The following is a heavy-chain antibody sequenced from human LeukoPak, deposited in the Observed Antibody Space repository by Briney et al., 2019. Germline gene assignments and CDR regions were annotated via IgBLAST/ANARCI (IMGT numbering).Heavy chain of an antibody. CDR2: IIPNSGGT. J-gene: IGHJ4*02. CDR3: ATSRGYCSSTSCRDDYYFDY. D-gene: IGHD2-2*01. V-gene: IGHV1-2*02. Sequence: ASVKVSCKASGYTFTGYYMHWVRQAPGQGLEWLGWIIPNSGGTNYAQKFQGRVTMTRDTSISTAYMELSRLRSDDTAVYYCATSRGYCSSTSCRDDYYFDYWGQGTLVTVSS. CDR1: GYTFTGYY.